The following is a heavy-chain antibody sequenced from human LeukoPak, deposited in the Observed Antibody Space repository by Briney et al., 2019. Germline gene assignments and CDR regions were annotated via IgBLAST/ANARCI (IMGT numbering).Heavy chain of an antibody. V-gene: IGHV3-7*01. J-gene: IGHJ4*02. CDR2: IKEYGSAK. CDR1: GFTFSDHW. D-gene: IGHD3-10*02. CDR3: ARAVDVADY. Sequence: GSLRLSCVASGFTFSDHWMSWVRQAPGKGPEWVANIKEYGSAKFYADSVKGRFTISRDNAKNSVFLQMNSLTHDDTAVYYCARAVDVADYWGQGTLVTVSS.